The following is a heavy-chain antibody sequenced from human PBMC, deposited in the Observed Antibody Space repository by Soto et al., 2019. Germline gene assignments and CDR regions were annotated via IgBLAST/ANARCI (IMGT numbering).Heavy chain of an antibody. CDR1: GGIFSTYA. Sequence: QVQLVQSGAEVKKPGSSVKVSCKASGGIFSTYAISWLRQAPGQGLEWMGGIIPIFGTPNYAQRFQGRVTITADESTTPSYMELSRLKSEDTAVYYCARDRDDYGSGNYYNRIGFWGQGTLVTVSS. D-gene: IGHD3-10*01. V-gene: IGHV1-69*01. CDR3: ARDRDDYGSGNYYNRIGF. CDR2: IIPIFGTP. J-gene: IGHJ4*02.